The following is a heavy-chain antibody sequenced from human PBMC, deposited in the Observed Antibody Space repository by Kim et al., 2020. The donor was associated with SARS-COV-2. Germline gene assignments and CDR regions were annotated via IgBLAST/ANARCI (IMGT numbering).Heavy chain of an antibody. D-gene: IGHD3-3*01. V-gene: IGHV3-53*01. CDR3: ARDRGGYDFWSGYPFDY. J-gene: IGHJ4*02. Sequence: VKGRFTISRDNSKNTLYLRMNSLRAEDTAVYYCARDRGGYDFWSGYPFDYWGQGTLVTVSS.